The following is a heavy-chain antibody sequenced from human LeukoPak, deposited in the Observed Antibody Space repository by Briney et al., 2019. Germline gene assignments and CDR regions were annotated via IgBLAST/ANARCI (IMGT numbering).Heavy chain of an antibody. V-gene: IGHV1-2*02. CDR1: GYTFTGCY. CDR2: INPNSGGT. Sequence: ASVKVSCKASGYTFTGCYMHWVRQAPGQGLEWMGWINPNSGGTNYAQKFQGRVTMTRDTSISTAYMELSRLRSDDTAVYYCARLWFGELSWFDPWGQGTLVTVSS. CDR3: ARLWFGELSWFDP. J-gene: IGHJ5*02. D-gene: IGHD3-10*01.